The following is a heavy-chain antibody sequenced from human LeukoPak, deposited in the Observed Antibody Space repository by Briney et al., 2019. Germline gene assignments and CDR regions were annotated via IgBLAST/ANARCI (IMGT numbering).Heavy chain of an antibody. Sequence: SETLSLTCTVSGGSISSSSYCWGWIRQRPGKGLEWIGSIYYSGSTYYNPSLKSRVTISVDTSKNQFSLKLSSVTAADTAVYYCARHPPTHLPLLNFDYWDQGTLVTVSS. J-gene: IGHJ4*02. D-gene: IGHD4-17*01. CDR1: GGSISSSSYC. CDR3: ARHPPTHLPLLNFDY. V-gene: IGHV4-39*01. CDR2: IYYSGST.